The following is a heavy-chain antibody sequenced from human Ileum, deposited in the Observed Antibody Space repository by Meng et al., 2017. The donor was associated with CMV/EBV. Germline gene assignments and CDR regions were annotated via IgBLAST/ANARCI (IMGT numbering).Heavy chain of an antibody. CDR1: GFPFNIYD. V-gene: IGHV3-30*02. CDR3: TKGGFDS. Sequence: VQGVGSGGGVVQAGGSLRLSCVTSGFPFNIYDMHWVRQAPGKGLDWVTCIRHDGSEDFYVDSVKGRFTISRDNSKNTLYLQMNSLRVDDSALYYCTKGGFDSWGQGTLVTVSS. J-gene: IGHJ4*02. D-gene: IGHD2-15*01. CDR2: IRHDGSED.